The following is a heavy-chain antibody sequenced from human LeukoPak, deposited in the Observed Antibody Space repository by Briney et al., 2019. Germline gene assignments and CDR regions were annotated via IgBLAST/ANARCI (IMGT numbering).Heavy chain of an antibody. CDR1: GGSFSGYY. CDR3: ARGGTQRWYQQLPFDY. V-gene: IGHV4-34*01. D-gene: IGHD4-23*01. CDR2: INHSGST. Sequence: PSETLSLTCAVYGGSFSGYYWSWIRQPPGKGLEWIGEINHSGSTNYNPSLKSRVTISVDTSKNQFSLKLSSVTAADTAVYYCARGGTQRWYQQLPFDYWGQGTLVTVSS. J-gene: IGHJ4*02.